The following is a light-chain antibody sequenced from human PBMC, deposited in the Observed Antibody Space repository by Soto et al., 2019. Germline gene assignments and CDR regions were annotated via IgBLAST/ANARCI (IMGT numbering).Light chain of an antibody. CDR1: SSDVGGYNY. CDR2: DVS. Sequence: QPVLTQPASVSGSPGQSITISCTGTSSDVGGYNYVSWYQQHPGKAPKLMIYDVSNRPSGVSNRFSGSKSGNTASLTISGLQAEDEADYYCSSYTSSSTLACVFGTGTKFTVL. CDR3: SSYTSSSTLACV. J-gene: IGLJ1*01. V-gene: IGLV2-14*01.